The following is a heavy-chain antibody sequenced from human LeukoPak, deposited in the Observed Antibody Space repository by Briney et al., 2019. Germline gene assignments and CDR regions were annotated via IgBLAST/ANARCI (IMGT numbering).Heavy chain of an antibody. J-gene: IGHJ5*02. D-gene: IGHD2-2*01. CDR2: MNPNSGNT. CDR3: ARPHCSSTDCHPPEWFDP. Sequence: ASVTVSCKTSGYTFTNYDINWVRQATGQGLEWMGWMNPNSGNTGYAQKFQGRVTMTRNTSISTAYMKLSSLRSEDTAVYYCARPHCSSTDCHPPEWFDPWGQGTLVTVSS. CDR1: GYTFTNYD. V-gene: IGHV1-8*01.